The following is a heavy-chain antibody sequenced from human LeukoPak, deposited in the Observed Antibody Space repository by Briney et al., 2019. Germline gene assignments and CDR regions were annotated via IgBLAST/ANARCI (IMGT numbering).Heavy chain of an antibody. J-gene: IGHJ4*02. CDR1: GGSISSYY. CDR2: IYYSGST. CDR3: ARSLGYSGSYTSLYYFDY. D-gene: IGHD1-26*01. Sequence: SETLSLTCTVSGGSISSYYWSWIRQPPGKGLEWIGSIYYSGSTNYNPSLKSRVTISVDTSKNQFSLKLSSVTAADTAVYYCARSLGYSGSYTSLYYFDYWGQGTLVTVSS. V-gene: IGHV4-59*01.